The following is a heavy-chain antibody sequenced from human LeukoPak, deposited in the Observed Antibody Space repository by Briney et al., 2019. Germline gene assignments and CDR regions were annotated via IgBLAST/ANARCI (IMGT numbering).Heavy chain of an antibody. D-gene: IGHD3-10*01. Sequence: GGSLRLSCAASGFTFSNYGMHWVRQAPGKGLEWVALIWYDGSNKYYADSVKGRFTISRDNSKNTLYLQMNSLIAEHTAVYYCAGSYYDVFDYWGQGTLVTVSS. CDR1: GFTFSNYG. J-gene: IGHJ4*02. CDR2: IWYDGSNK. V-gene: IGHV3-33*01. CDR3: AGSYYDVFDY.